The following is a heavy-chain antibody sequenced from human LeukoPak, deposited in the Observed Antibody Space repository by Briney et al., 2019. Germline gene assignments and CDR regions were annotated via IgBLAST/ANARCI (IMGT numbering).Heavy chain of an antibody. Sequence: PSETLSLTCTVSGGSISSGGYYWSWIRQHPGKGLERLGSIFSSASTIYNPSLKSRVIISVDTTKNQFSLKLTSVTAADTAVYYCARDFTGGSFDYWGQGTLVTVSS. D-gene: IGHD2-8*02. J-gene: IGHJ4*02. CDR2: IFSSAST. CDR1: GGSISSGGYY. V-gene: IGHV4-31*03. CDR3: ARDFTGGSFDY.